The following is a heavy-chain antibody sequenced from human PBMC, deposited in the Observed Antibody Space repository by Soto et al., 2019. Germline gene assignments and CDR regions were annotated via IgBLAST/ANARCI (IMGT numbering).Heavy chain of an antibody. J-gene: IGHJ4*02. CDR1: GYTLTSYG. CDR2: ISTYNSDT. CDR3: AREYCSGGSCYGGDY. D-gene: IGHD2-15*01. Sequence: QVQLVQSGAEVKEPAASVKVSCKASGYTLTSYGISWVRQAPGQGLEWMGWISTYNSDTKYAHKFQDRVTMTTDTSTSTAYMELRSLRSDDTAVYYCAREYCSGGSCYGGDYWGQGTLVTVSS. V-gene: IGHV1-18*01.